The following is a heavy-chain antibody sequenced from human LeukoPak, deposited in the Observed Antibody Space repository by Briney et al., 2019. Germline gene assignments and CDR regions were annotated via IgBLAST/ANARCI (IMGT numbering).Heavy chain of an antibody. V-gene: IGHV4-59*01. J-gene: IGHJ6*03. CDR1: GGSISSYY. CDR2: IYYSGST. CDR3: ARSLWFGELKDYYYMDV. Sequence: PSETLSLTCTVSGGSISSYYWSWIRQPPGKGLEWIGYIYYSGSTNYNPSLKSRVTISVDTSKNQFSLKLSSVTAADTAVYYCARSLWFGELKDYYYMDVWGKGTTVTISS. D-gene: IGHD3-10*01.